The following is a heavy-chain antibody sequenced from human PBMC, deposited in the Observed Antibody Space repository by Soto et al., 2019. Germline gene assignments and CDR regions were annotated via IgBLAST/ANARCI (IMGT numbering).Heavy chain of an antibody. J-gene: IGHJ4*02. Sequence: GGSLRLSCAASGFTFSSYALHWVRQAPGRGLEWVALISFDGNNKYYANSVKGRFTISRDNSKNTLYLQMSSLRAEDTAVYYCGRCSSTSCHLGADYWGQGTLVTVSS. CDR3: GRCSSTSCHLGADY. CDR2: ISFDGNNK. D-gene: IGHD2-2*01. CDR1: GFTFSSYA. V-gene: IGHV3-30-3*01.